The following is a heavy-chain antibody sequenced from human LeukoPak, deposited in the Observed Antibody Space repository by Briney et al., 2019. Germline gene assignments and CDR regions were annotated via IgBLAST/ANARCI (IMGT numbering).Heavy chain of an antibody. Sequence: PSETLFLTCTVSGGSLRNYYWTWIRQPPGKELEYIGYIYYSGGTYYNPSLRSRVTMSLDTSKNQFSLKLSSVTAADTAVYYCARHIGARLASGYYYCMDVWGKGTTVTVSS. CDR3: ARHIGARLASGYYYCMDV. D-gene: IGHD6-6*01. V-gene: IGHV4-59*01. CDR1: GGSLRNYY. CDR2: IYYSGGT. J-gene: IGHJ6*03.